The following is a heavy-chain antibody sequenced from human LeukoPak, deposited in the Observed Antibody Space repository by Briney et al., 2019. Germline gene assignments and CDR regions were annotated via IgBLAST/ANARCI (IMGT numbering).Heavy chain of an antibody. V-gene: IGHV1-69*04. J-gene: IGHJ4*02. CDR1: GGTFSSYA. Sequence: GASVKVSCKASGGTFSSYAISWVRQAPGQGLEWMGRIIPILGIANYAQKFQGRVTITADKSTSTAYMKLSSLRSEDTAVYYCARPNSGYDWQHMAIWGQGTLVTVSS. CDR3: ARPNSGYDWQHMAI. CDR2: IIPILGIA. D-gene: IGHD5-12*01.